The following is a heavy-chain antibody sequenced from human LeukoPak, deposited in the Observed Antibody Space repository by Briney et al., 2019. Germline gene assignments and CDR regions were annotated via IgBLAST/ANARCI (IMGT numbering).Heavy chain of an antibody. Sequence: PSQTPSLTCTVSGGSISSGGYYWSWIRQHPGTGLEWIGYIYYSGSTYYNPSLKSRVTISVDTSKNQFSLKLSSVTAADTAVYYCARASQGGSGYCIFDCWGQGTLVTVSS. V-gene: IGHV4-31*03. CDR2: IYYSGST. CDR1: GGSISSGGYY. D-gene: IGHD3-22*01. J-gene: IGHJ4*02. CDR3: ARASQGGSGYCIFDC.